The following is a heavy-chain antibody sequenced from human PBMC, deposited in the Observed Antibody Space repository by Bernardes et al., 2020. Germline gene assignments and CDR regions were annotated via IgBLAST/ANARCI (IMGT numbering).Heavy chain of an antibody. CDR3: ALEGDRPSGSCALDY. Sequence: ASVKVSCKASGDIFSNHGLSWVRQAPGQGLEWMGWISVYNGNTKYAEKFQGRVTMTTDTSTSTVFMELRSLTSDDTAVYYCALEGDRPSGSCALDYWGQGTLVTVSS. V-gene: IGHV1-18*01. CDR2: ISVYNGNT. D-gene: IGHD2-15*01. J-gene: IGHJ4*02. CDR1: GDIFSNHG.